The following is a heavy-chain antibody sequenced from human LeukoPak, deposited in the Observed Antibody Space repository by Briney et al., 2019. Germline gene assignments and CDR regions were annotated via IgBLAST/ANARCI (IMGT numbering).Heavy chain of an antibody. J-gene: IGHJ4*02. CDR1: GGSISSSSYY. V-gene: IGHV4-39*01. Sequence: PSETLSLTCTVSGGSISSSSYYWGWIRQPPGKGLEGFGSIYYSGSTYYNPSLKSRVTISVDTSKNQFSLKLSSVTAADTAVYYCARQSAYYYDSSGYGYWGQGTLVTVSS. CDR2: IYYSGST. D-gene: IGHD3-22*01. CDR3: ARQSAYYYDSSGYGY.